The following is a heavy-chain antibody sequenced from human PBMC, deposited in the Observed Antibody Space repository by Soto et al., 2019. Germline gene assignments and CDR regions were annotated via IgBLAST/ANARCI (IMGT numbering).Heavy chain of an antibody. Sequence: SETLSLTCTVSGDTSTSYYWGWIRQAPGKGLEWIGHIHNSGTSTHNPSLNGRVAISIDMSKKQFSLKLTSLTSADTAVYYCARDFYDSVGYTWFDSWSQGTLVTVS. J-gene: IGHJ5*01. CDR3: ARDFYDSVGYTWFDS. CDR1: GDTSTSYY. D-gene: IGHD3-22*01. V-gene: IGHV4-59*01. CDR2: IHNSGTS.